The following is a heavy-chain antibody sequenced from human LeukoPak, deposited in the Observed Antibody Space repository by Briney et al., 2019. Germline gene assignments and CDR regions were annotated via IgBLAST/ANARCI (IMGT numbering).Heavy chain of an antibody. J-gene: IGHJ4*02. CDR1: GFTFSSYA. CDR3: AKQVAGTSLFDY. V-gene: IGHV3-23*01. CDR2: ISGSGGST. D-gene: IGHD6-19*01. Sequence: GGSLRLSCAASGFTFSSYAMSWVRQAPGKGLEWVSAISGSGGSTYYADSEKGRFTISRDNSKNTLYLQMNSLRAEDTAVYYCAKQVAGTSLFDYWGQGTLVTVSS.